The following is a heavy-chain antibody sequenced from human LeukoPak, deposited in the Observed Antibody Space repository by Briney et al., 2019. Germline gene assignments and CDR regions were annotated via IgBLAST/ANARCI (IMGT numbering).Heavy chain of an antibody. CDR3: ARGPNSNWSGLDL. D-gene: IGHD6-6*01. V-gene: IGHV3-74*01. CDR2: ISPTGSTT. J-gene: IGHJ5*02. Sequence: GGSLRLSCTASGFSFSGHWMHWARQLPGKGLVWVSRISPTGSTTSYADSVKGRYTVSRDNAKNTLYLQVNNLRAEDTAVYYCARGPNSNWSGLDLWGQGTLLTVSS. CDR1: GFSFSGHW.